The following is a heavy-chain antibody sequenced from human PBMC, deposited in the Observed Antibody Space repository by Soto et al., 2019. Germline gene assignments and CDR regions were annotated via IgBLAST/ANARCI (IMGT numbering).Heavy chain of an antibody. CDR2: IFISGTT. V-gene: IGHV4-4*07. D-gene: IGHD6-13*01. J-gene: IGHJ6*02. Sequence: QVQLQESGPGLVKPSETLSLTCTVTDGSFNSYYWSWVRQPAGRGREWIGRIFISGTTDYNPSLKRRVTMSIDTSKNQLSLRLRSVPAADTAVYYCARGPRGQLSGMDVWGQGTTVTVSS. CDR3: ARGPRGQLSGMDV. CDR1: DGSFNSYY.